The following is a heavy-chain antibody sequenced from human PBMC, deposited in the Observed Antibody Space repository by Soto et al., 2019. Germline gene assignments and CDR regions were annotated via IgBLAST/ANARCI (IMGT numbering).Heavy chain of an antibody. Sequence: GASVKVSGKASGGTFSSYAISWVRQAPGQGLGWRGGIIPIFGTANYAQKFQGRVTITADESTSTAYMELSSLRSEDTAVYYCARAPITMVRGVTNYYYYYGMDVWGQGTTVTVSS. V-gene: IGHV1-69*13. CDR3: ARAPITMVRGVTNYYYYYGMDV. CDR1: GGTFSSYA. J-gene: IGHJ6*02. CDR2: IIPIFGTA. D-gene: IGHD3-10*01.